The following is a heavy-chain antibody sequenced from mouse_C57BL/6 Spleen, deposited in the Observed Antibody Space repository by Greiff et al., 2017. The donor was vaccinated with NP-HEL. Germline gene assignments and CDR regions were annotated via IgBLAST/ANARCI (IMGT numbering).Heavy chain of an antibody. V-gene: IGHV1-9*01. CDR2: ILPGSGST. Sequence: QVQLQQSGAELMKPGASVKLSCKATGYTFTGYWIEWVKQRPGHGLEWIGEILPGSGSTNYNEKFKGKATFTADTSSNTAYMQLNSLTTEDSAMYYCARFPYNCGSSYGDAYWGQGTLVTVSA. D-gene: IGHD1-1*01. J-gene: IGHJ3*01. CDR1: GYTFTGYW. CDR3: ARFPYNCGSSYGDAY.